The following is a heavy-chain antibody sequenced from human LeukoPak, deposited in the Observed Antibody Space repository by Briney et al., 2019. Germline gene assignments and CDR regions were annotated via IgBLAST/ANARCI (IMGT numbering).Heavy chain of an antibody. D-gene: IGHD6-19*01. Sequence: GGSLRLSCAASGFIFSSIYAMNWVRQAPGKGLEWVSVISGGGDTYYADSVKGRFTISRDNAKNTLYLQMNSLRVEDTAVYYCASGYSSGWYANGVDYWGQGTLVTLSS. CDR2: ISGGGDT. J-gene: IGHJ4*02. V-gene: IGHV3-23*01. CDR1: GFIFSSIYA. CDR3: ASGYSSGWYANGVDY.